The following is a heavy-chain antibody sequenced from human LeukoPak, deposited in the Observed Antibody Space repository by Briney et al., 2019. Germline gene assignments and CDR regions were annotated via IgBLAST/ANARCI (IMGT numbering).Heavy chain of an antibody. CDR1: GGSFSGYY. V-gene: IGHV4-34*01. Sequence: PSETLSLTCAVYGGSFSGYYWSWIRQPPGKGLEWIGEINHSGSTNYNPPLKSRVTISVDTSKNQFSLKLSSVTAADTAVYYCARGRLTVTMVRGVFDYWGQGTLVTVSS. CDR2: INHSGST. D-gene: IGHD3-10*01. J-gene: IGHJ4*02. CDR3: ARGRLTVTMVRGVFDY.